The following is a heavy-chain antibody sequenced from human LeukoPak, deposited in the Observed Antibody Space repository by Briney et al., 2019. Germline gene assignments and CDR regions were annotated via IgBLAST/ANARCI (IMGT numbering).Heavy chain of an antibody. D-gene: IGHD3-22*01. J-gene: IGHJ4*02. Sequence: SETLSLTCAVYGGSFSGYYWSWIRQPPGKGLEWIGEINHSGSTNYNPSLKSRVTISVNTSKNQFSLKLSSVTAADTAVYYCARGGGITMIVVVTAPFDYWGQGTLVTVSS. CDR3: ARGGGITMIVVVTAPFDY. V-gene: IGHV4-34*01. CDR1: GGSFSGYY. CDR2: INHSGST.